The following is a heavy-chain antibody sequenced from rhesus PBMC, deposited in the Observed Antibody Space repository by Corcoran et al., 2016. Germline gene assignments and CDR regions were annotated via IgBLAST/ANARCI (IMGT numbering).Heavy chain of an antibody. CDR2: VYGSSGRT. CDR1: GYSISSGYD. D-gene: IGHD1-7*02. J-gene: IGHJ1*01. V-gene: IGHV4-76*01. Sequence: QVQLQESGPGVVKPSETLSLTCAVPGYSISSGYDWSGIRQPPGKGLEGLGYVYGSSGRTSYNPSLKNRVTISKDTSKNQFSLKLSSVTAADTAIYYCARSSLLTGTTAHWYFDLWGQGALVTVSS. CDR3: ARSSLLTGTTAHWYFDL.